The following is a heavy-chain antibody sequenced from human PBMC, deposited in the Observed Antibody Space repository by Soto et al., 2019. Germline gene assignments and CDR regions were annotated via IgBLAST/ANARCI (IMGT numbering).Heavy chain of an antibody. D-gene: IGHD1-1*01. CDR3: ARDGTKNLRDWFDP. Sequence: SETLSLTCTVSGGSISSYYWSWIRQPAGKGLEWIGRIYTSGSTNYNPSLKSRVTMSVDTSKNQFSLKLSSVTAADTAVYYCARDGTKNLRDWFDPWGQGSLVTVSS. CDR1: GGSISSYY. V-gene: IGHV4-4*07. J-gene: IGHJ5*02. CDR2: IYTSGST.